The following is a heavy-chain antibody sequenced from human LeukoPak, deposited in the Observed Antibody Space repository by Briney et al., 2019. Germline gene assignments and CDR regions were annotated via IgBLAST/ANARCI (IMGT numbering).Heavy chain of an antibody. D-gene: IGHD2-2*01. V-gene: IGHV4-59*01. CDR2: IYYSGST. Sequence: SETLSLTCTVPGGSISSYYWSWTRQPPGKGLEWIGYIYYSGSTNYNPSLKSRVTISVDTSKNQFSLKLSSVTAADTAVYYCARYVGGYCSSTSCPSVGMDVWGQGTTVTVSS. J-gene: IGHJ6*02. CDR1: GGSISSYY. CDR3: ARYVGGYCSSTSCPSVGMDV.